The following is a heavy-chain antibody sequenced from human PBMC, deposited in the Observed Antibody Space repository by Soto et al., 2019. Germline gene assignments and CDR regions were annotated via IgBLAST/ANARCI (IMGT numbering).Heavy chain of an antibody. J-gene: IGHJ4*02. CDR3: VRDVNGSVEY. V-gene: IGHV4-59*01. CDR1: GGSTTSDY. Sequence: PSETLSLTCTVSGGSTTSDYWSWIRQPPGKGLEWLGYIFHSLGAKYNPSLGSRGTISLDTSKNQLSLSLRSVTAAETAIYFCVRDVNGSVEYWGKGNRVTVSS. D-gene: IGHD3-10*01. CDR2: IFHSLGA.